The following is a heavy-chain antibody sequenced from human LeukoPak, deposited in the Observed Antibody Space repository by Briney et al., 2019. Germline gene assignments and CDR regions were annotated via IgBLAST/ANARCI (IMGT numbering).Heavy chain of an antibody. D-gene: IGHD6-19*01. CDR3: AKDPVVLGYSGGWFDDAFDI. CDR2: ISGSGGST. V-gene: IGHV3-23*01. Sequence: GGSLRLSCAASGFTFSSYAMSWVRQAPGKGLEWVSAISGSGGSTYYADSVKGRFTISRDNSKNTLYLQMNSLRAEDTAVYYCAKDPVVLGYSGGWFDDAFDIWGQGTMVTVSS. J-gene: IGHJ3*02. CDR1: GFTFSSYA.